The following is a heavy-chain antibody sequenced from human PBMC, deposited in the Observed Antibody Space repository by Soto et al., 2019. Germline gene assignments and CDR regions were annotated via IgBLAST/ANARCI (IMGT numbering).Heavy chain of an antibody. D-gene: IGHD3-22*01. Sequence: QVQLVESGGGVVQPGRSLRLSCAASGFTFSSYAMHWVRQAPGKGLEWVAVISYDGSNKYYADSVKGRFTISRDNSKNTLYLQMNSLRAEDTAVYYCAKGRCYYDSTGDADFDYWGQGTLVTVSS. CDR1: GFTFSSYA. V-gene: IGHV3-30-3*01. J-gene: IGHJ4*02. CDR2: ISYDGSNK. CDR3: AKGRCYYDSTGDADFDY.